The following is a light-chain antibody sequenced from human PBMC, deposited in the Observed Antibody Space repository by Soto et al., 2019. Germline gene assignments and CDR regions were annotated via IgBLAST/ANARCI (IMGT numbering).Light chain of an antibody. CDR3: QQYGSSPQT. V-gene: IGKV3-20*01. J-gene: IGKJ1*01. CDR1: QSVSSSY. Sequence: EIVLTQSPGTLPLSPGESATLSCRASQSVSSSYLAWYQQKPGQAPRLLLYGASSRATGIPDRFSGSGSGTDFTLTISRLEPEEFAVYYCQQYGSSPQTFGQGTKVDIK. CDR2: GAS.